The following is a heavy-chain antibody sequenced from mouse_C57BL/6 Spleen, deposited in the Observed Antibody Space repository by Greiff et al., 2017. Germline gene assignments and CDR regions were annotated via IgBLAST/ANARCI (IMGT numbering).Heavy chain of an antibody. CDR2: IYPSDSET. V-gene: IGHV1-61*01. CDR1: GYNFTSYW. D-gene: IGHD3-3*01. Sequence: QVQLQQPGAELVRPGSSVKLSCKASGYNFTSYWMDWVKQRPGQGLEWIGNIYPSDSETHYNPKFKDKATLTVDKSSSTAYMQLSSLTAEDSAVYYCARGTFAYWGQGTTLTVSA. CDR3: ARGTFAY. J-gene: IGHJ2*01.